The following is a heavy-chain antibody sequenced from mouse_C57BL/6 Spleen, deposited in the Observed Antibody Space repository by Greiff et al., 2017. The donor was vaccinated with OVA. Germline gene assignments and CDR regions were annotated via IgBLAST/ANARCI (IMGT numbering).Heavy chain of an antibody. CDR3: ARGGYDGYYEDY. J-gene: IGHJ2*01. Sequence: QVQLKQPGAELVMPGASVKLSCKASGYTFTSYWMHWVKQRPGQGLEWIGEIDPSDSYTNYNQKFKGKSTLTVDKSSSTAYMQLSSLTSEDSAVYYCARGGYDGYYEDYWGQGTTLTVSS. D-gene: IGHD2-3*01. V-gene: IGHV1-69*01. CDR1: GYTFTSYW. CDR2: IDPSDSYT.